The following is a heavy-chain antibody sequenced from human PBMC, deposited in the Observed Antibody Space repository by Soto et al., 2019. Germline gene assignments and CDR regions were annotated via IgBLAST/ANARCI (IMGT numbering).Heavy chain of an antibody. Sequence: QVQLQESGPGLVKPSGTLSLTCAVSSGSISSSNWWSWVRQPPGKGLEWIGEIYHSGSTNYNPSLKSRVTISVDKSKNQFSLKLSSVTAADTAVYYCARGSVVVVAADRYWYFDLWGRGTLVTVSS. V-gene: IGHV4-4*02. CDR2: IYHSGST. D-gene: IGHD2-15*01. J-gene: IGHJ2*01. CDR3: ARGSVVVVAADRYWYFDL. CDR1: SGSISSSNW.